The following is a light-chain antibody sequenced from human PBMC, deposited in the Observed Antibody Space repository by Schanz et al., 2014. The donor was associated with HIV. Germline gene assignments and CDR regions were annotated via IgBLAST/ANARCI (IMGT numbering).Light chain of an antibody. CDR3: QQRSGWPPLT. Sequence: EIVLTQSPGTLSLSPGERATLSCRASQSVSSSCLAWYQQKPGQAPRLLIYDASDRATGIPARFSGSGSGTDFTLSISSLEPEDFAVYYCQQRSGWPPLTFGGGSKVESK. CDR1: QSVSSSC. V-gene: IGKV3D-20*02. J-gene: IGKJ4*01. CDR2: DAS.